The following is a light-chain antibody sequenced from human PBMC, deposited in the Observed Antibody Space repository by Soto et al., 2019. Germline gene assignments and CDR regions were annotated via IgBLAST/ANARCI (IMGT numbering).Light chain of an antibody. CDR2: DAS. CDR3: QQYNTFSPPWT. V-gene: IGKV1-5*01. J-gene: IGKJ1*01. CDR1: QSINNW. Sequence: DIQMTQSPSTLSASIGDRVTITCRPSQSINNWLAWYQQKPGKAPNLLIYDASSLEGGVPSRFSGSGSGTEFTLTINSLQRDDFATYYCQQYNTFSPPWTFGQGTKVDIK.